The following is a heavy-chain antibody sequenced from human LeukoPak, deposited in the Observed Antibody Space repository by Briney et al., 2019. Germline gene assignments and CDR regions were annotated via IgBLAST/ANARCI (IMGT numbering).Heavy chain of an antibody. CDR2: INHSGST. CDR1: GGSISSSSYY. CDR3: ARSSRYYYGSGSYDY. J-gene: IGHJ4*02. V-gene: IGHV4-39*07. Sequence: SETLSLTCTVSGGSISSSSYYWGWIRQPPGKGLEWIGEINHSGSTNYNPSLKSRVTISVDTSKNQFSLKLSSVTAADTAVYYCARSSRYYYGSGSYDYWGQGTLVTVSS. D-gene: IGHD3-10*01.